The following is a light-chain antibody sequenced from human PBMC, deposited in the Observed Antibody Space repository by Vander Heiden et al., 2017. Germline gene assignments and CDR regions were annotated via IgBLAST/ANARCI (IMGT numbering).Light chain of an antibody. CDR1: QSISSY. CDR2: AAS. J-gene: IGKJ2*01. V-gene: IGKV1-39*01. Sequence: DIQMTQSPSSLSASVGDRVTITCRASQSISSYLNWYQQKPGKAPKLLIYAASSLQSGVPSRFSGSGYGTDFTLTISSRQPEDFAPYYCQQNDSNLQSTFGQGTKLEIK. CDR3: QQNDSNLQST.